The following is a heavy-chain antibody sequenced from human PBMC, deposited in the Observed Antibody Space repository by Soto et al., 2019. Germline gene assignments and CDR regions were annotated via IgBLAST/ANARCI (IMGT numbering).Heavy chain of an antibody. V-gene: IGHV3-23*01. CDR2: ISGSDSST. CDR3: AKFGMATTKRSPPYYYDY. D-gene: IGHD1-1*01. CDR1: GFTFSTYA. Sequence: GGSLRLSCAASGFTFSTYAMSWVRQAPGKGLEWVSTISGSDSSTYYADSVKGRFTFSRDNSKNTLYLQMNSLRAEDTAVYYCAKFGMATTKRSPPYYYDYWGQGPLVTV. J-gene: IGHJ4*02.